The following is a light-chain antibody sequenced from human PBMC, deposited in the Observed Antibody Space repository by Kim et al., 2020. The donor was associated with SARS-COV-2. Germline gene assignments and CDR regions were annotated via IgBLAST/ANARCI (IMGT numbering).Light chain of an antibody. J-gene: IGLJ3*02. CDR3: SSYTSTDTWV. Sequence: GQSITISCTGSSSDIGNYNYVSWYQQHPGKAPRLMIYDVTKRPSGVSYRFSGSKSGNTASLTISGLQAEDEADYLCSSYTSTDTWVFGGGTKLTVL. CDR2: DVT. V-gene: IGLV2-14*03. CDR1: SSDIGNYNY.